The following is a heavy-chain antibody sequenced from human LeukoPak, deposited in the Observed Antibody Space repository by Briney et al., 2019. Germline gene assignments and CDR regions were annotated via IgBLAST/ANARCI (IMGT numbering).Heavy chain of an antibody. CDR2: INPNSGGT. V-gene: IGHV1-2*04. CDR1: GYTFTGYY. J-gene: IGHJ4*02. CDR3: ARGRGDSSGPIREKFFDY. D-gene: IGHD3-22*01. Sequence: ASVKVSCTASGYTFTGYYMHWVRQAPGQGLEWMGWINPNSGGTNYAQKFQGWVTMTRDTSISTAYMELSRLRSDDTAVYYCARGRGDSSGPIREKFFDYWGQGTLVTVSS.